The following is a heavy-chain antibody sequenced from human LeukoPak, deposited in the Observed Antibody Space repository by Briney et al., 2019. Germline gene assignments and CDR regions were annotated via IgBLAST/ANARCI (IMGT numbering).Heavy chain of an antibody. J-gene: IGHJ5*02. CDR3: ARRGPGGNWFDP. V-gene: IGHV5-51*01. Sequence: GESLKISCKDSGYSFTNYWIGWVRQMPGKGLEWMGIIHSADSNTKYSPSFQGQVTISADKSISTAYLQWSGLKASDTAMYYCARRGPGGNWFDPWGQGTLVTVSS. CDR2: IHSADSNT. CDR1: GYSFTNYW. D-gene: IGHD1-1*01.